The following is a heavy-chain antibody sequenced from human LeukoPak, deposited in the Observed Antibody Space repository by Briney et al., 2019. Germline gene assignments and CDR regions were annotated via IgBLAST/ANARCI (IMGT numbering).Heavy chain of an antibody. CDR2: INWNGGST. V-gene: IGHV3-20*01. J-gene: IGHJ4*02. D-gene: IGHD3-10*01. Sequence: GGSLRLSRAASGFTFDDYGMSWVRQAPGKGLEWVSGINWNGGSTGYADSVKGRFTISRDNAKNSLYLQMNSLRAEDTALYHCARVRNGGARTGSGYYFDYWGQGTLVTVSS. CDR1: GFTFDDYG. CDR3: ARVRNGGARTGSGYYFDY.